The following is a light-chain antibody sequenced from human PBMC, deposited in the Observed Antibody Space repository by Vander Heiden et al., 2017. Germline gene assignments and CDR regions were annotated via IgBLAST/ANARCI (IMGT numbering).Light chain of an antibody. CDR3: QQSDSIPRT. Sequence: DIQMTQSPSSLSASVGDRVTITCRASQSISSFLNWYQQKPRKAPKLLIYAASSLQSGVPSRFSGSGSGTDFSLTISSLQPEDFATYYCQQSDSIPRTFGQGTKLEIK. J-gene: IGKJ2*01. CDR2: AAS. CDR1: QSISSF. V-gene: IGKV1-39*01.